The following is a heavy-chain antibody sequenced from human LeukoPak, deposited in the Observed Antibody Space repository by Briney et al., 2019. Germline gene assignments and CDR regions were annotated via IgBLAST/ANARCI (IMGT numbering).Heavy chain of an antibody. CDR1: GFTFDDYA. J-gene: IGHJ4*02. D-gene: IGHD6-19*01. CDR2: ISWNSGSI. V-gene: IGHV3-9*01. Sequence: PGGSLRLSCAVSGFTFDDYAMHWVRQLPGKGLEWVSGISWNSGSIGYADSVKGRFTISRDNAKNSLYLQMNSPRVEDTALYYCVKEGAYSSGYYDYWGQGTLVTVSS. CDR3: VKEGAYSSGYYDY.